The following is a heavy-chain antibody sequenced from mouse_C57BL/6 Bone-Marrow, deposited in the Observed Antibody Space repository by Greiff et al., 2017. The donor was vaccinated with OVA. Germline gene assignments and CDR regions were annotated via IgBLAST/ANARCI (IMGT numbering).Heavy chain of an antibody. V-gene: IGHV14-4*01. D-gene: IGHD2-2*01. CDR1: GFNIKDDY. CDR3: THYGYEGYWDY. Sequence: EVQLQQSGAELVRPGASVKLSCTASGFNIKDDYMHWVKQRPEQGLEWIGWIDPENGDTEYASKFQGKATITADTSSNTAYLQLSSLTSEDTAVYYCTHYGYEGYWDYWGQGTTLTVSS. CDR2: IDPENGDT. J-gene: IGHJ2*01.